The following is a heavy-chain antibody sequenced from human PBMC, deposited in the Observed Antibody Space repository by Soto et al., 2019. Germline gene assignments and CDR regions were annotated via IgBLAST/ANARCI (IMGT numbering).Heavy chain of an antibody. CDR3: AAGYYVSSGYYLGYALLDI. V-gene: IGHV1-58*01. J-gene: IGHJ3*02. CDR1: GFTFTSSA. CDR2: IVVGSGNT. Sequence: ASVKVSCKASGFTFTSSAVQWVRQARGQRLEWIGWIVVGSGNTNYAQKFQERVTITRDMSTSTAYMELSSLRSEDTAVYYCAAGYYVSSGYYLGYALLDIWGQGTMVMSLQ. D-gene: IGHD3-22*01.